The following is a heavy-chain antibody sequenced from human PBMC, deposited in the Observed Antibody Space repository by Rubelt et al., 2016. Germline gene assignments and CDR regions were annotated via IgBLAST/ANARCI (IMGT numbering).Heavy chain of an antibody. CDR3: ARGLYSMDY. D-gene: IGHD6-13*01. J-gene: IGHJ4*02. Sequence: QAPGKGLEWVSYISSSSSTIYYADSVKGRFTISRDNAKNSLYLQMNSLRDEDTAVYYCARGLYSMDYWGQGTLVTVSS. CDR2: ISSSSSTI. V-gene: IGHV3-48*02.